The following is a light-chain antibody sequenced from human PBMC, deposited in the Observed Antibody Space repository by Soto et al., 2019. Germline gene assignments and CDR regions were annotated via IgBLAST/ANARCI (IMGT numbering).Light chain of an antibody. CDR1: SSDVGGYNY. CDR3: SSYTSSIPYV. Sequence: QSVLTQPASVSGSPGQSITISCTGTSSDVGGYNYVSWYQQHPGKAPKLMIYDVSNRPSGVSNRFSGSKPGNTASLTISGLQAEDEADYYCSSYTSSIPYVFGTGTKVTVL. V-gene: IGLV2-14*01. CDR2: DVS. J-gene: IGLJ1*01.